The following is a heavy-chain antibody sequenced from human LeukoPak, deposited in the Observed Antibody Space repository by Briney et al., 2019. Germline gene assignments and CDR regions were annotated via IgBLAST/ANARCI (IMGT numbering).Heavy chain of an antibody. CDR2: ISSSGSTI. Sequence: GGSLRLSCAASGFTFSSYEMNWVRQAPGKGLEWVSYISSSGSTIYYADSVKGRFTISRDNAKNSLYLQMNSLRAEDTAVYYCARSGYMYSSSWYYYYGMDVWGQGTTVTVSS. CDR3: ARSGYMYSSSWYYYYGMDV. CDR1: GFTFSSYE. V-gene: IGHV3-48*03. D-gene: IGHD6-13*01. J-gene: IGHJ6*02.